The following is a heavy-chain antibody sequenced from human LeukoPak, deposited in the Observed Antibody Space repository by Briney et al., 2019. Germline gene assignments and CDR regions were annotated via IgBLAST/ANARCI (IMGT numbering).Heavy chain of an antibody. J-gene: IGHJ4*02. D-gene: IGHD6-13*01. Sequence: EASVKVSCKASGYTFTGYYMHWVRQAPGQGLEWMGWINPNSGGTNYAQKFQGRVTMTRDTSISTAYMELSRLRSDDTAVYYCARDAPIAAAGNVIFYWGQGTLVTVSS. CDR1: GYTFTGYY. V-gene: IGHV1-2*02. CDR3: ARDAPIAAAGNVIFY. CDR2: INPNSGGT.